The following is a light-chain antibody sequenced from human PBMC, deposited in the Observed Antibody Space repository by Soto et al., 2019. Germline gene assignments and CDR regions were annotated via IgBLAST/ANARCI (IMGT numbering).Light chain of an antibody. CDR1: QSVSSY. J-gene: IGKJ1*01. V-gene: IGKV3-11*01. CDR2: DAS. Sequence: EIVLTQSPATLSLSPGERATLSCRASQSVSSYLAWYQQKPGQAPRLLIYDASNRATGIPARFSGSGSGTDFTLTISSLEPEDFAVYYCQQYNTWSTFGQGTKVDIK. CDR3: QQYNTWST.